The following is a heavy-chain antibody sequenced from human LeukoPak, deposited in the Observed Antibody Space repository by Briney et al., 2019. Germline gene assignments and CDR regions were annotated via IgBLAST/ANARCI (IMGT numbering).Heavy chain of an antibody. CDR3: ARSRSRTNRFDP. CDR2: IDPGDSDT. J-gene: IGHJ5*02. D-gene: IGHD2-2*01. CDR1: GYSFTSYW. V-gene: IGHV5-51*01. Sequence: GASLKISCKGSGYSFTSYWICWGRQMRGKRVEWMGSIDPGDSDTRYSPSFQGQVTISADKAISTSYLQWSILNASDTARDYSARSRSRTNRFDPWGQGPLVIVSS.